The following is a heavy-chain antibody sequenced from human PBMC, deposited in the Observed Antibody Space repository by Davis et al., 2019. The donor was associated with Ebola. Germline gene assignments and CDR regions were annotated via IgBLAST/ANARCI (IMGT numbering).Heavy chain of an antibody. J-gene: IGHJ6*02. D-gene: IGHD6-19*01. V-gene: IGHV6-1*01. CDR1: GDSVSNNNAA. Sequence: PSETLSLTCAISGDSVSNNNAAWNWIRQSPSRGLEWLGRTYYRSKWSNDYAVSVKSRITINPDTSKNQFYLQLKSVTPEDTAVYYCARDRGKQWPYGMDVWGQGTTVTVSS. CDR3: ARDRGKQWPYGMDV. CDR2: TYYRSKWSN.